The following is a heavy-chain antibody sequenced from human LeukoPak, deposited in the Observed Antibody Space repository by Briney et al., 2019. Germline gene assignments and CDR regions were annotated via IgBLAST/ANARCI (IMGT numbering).Heavy chain of an antibody. CDR3: VRDRRDGYNYVDI. Sequence: KTSETLSLTCTVSGGSISPYFWSWIRQPPGKRLEWIGYISYSERTDYNPSLKSRVTISVDTSKNQFSLKLSSVTAADMAVYYCVRDRRDGYNYVDIWGLGTLVTVSS. CDR2: ISYSERT. D-gene: IGHD5-24*01. J-gene: IGHJ4*02. V-gene: IGHV4-59*01. CDR1: GGSISPYF.